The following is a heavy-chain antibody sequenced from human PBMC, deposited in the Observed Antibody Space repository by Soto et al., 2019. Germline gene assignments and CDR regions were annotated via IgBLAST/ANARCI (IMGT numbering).Heavy chain of an antibody. J-gene: IGHJ5*02. V-gene: IGHV4-4*02. CDR1: GGSISSDNW. CDR3: ARNGVYSLGS. CDR2: VYRSGST. D-gene: IGHD4-17*01. Sequence: QVQLQESGPGLVKPSGTLSLTCAVSGGSISSDNWWNWVRQSPGQGLEWIGEVYRSGSTNYDPSLKSRVTISIDMSKNRCSLTLTSGTAADTAMYYCARNGVYSLGSWGQGTLVTVSS.